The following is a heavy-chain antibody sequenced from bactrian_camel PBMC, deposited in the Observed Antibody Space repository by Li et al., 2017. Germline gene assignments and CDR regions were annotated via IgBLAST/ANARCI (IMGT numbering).Heavy chain of an antibody. CDR1: GFEFRGMA. Sequence: VQLVESGGGTVQPGGSLRLSCVASGFEFRGMAMSWIRQAPGKGLEWVSSIEGDGDPTYYADSVKGRFTISREHAKNTVYLQMNSLKLEDTAVYHCVRNALVAGDFGYWGQGTQVTVS. V-gene: IGHV3S35*01. CDR3: VRNALVAGDFGY. CDR2: IEGDGDPT. J-gene: IGHJ6*01. D-gene: IGHD1*01.